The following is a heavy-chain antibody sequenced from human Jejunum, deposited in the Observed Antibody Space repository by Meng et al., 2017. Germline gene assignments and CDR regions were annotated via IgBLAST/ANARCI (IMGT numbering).Heavy chain of an antibody. V-gene: IGHV1-69*08. Sequence: QVQLVQSGAEEKKPGSSVKVSCKASGGTFSTYTIHWVRQAPGQGLEWMGKTVPVLGTTDYAQKFQGRITITADKSTTTAYMELSSLTSEDTAVYYCSRDGDTAVGGYYFDGWGQGTLVTVSS. D-gene: IGHD5-18*01. J-gene: IGHJ4*02. CDR2: TVPVLGTT. CDR3: SRDGDTAVGGYYFDG. CDR1: GGTFSTYT.